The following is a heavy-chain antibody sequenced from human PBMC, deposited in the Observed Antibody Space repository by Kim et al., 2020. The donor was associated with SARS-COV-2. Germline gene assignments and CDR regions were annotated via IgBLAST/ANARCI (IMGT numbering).Heavy chain of an antibody. CDR3: ARGAVLGTYGMDV. D-gene: IGHD6-19*01. Sequence: YPGSVKGRFTISREKAKDSLYLKMHNRRAGDTAVYFCARGAVLGTYGMDVWGQGTTVTVSS. V-gene: IGHV3-13*01. J-gene: IGHJ6*02.